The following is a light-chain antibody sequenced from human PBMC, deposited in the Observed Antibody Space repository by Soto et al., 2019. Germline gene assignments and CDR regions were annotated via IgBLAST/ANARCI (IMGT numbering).Light chain of an antibody. V-gene: IGKV3-11*01. Sequence: EIVLTQSPATLSLSPGERATLSCRASQSVTTYLAWYQQKPGQAPRLLIYDASNRATGIPARFSGSGSGTDFTLTISSLEPDDFAVYYCHQCASWPLTFGGGTKVEIK. CDR1: QSVTTY. J-gene: IGKJ4*02. CDR3: HQCASWPLT. CDR2: DAS.